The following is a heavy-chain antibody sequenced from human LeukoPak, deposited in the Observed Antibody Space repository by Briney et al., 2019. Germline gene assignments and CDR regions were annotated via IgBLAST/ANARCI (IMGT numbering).Heavy chain of an antibody. CDR1: GGSISSYY. J-gene: IGHJ4*02. CDR3: ARGHLVFAY. D-gene: IGHD6-6*01. V-gene: IGHV4-59*01. Sequence: SETLSLTCTVSGGSISSYYWSWIRQPPGKGLEWIGYVYYSGSTSYNPSLKSRVTISVDTSKNQFSLKVSSVTAADTALYYCARGHLVFAYWGQGTLVTVSS. CDR2: VYYSGST.